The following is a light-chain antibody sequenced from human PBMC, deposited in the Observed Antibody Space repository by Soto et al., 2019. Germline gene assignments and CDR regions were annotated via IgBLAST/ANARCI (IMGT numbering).Light chain of an antibody. CDR3: QQYYSYPWT. Sequence: EIVLTQSPGTLSLSPVERATLSCRASQSVSNNYLAWYQQKPGQAPRLLIYGASNRATGIPDRFSGSGSGTDFTLTISCLQSEDFATYYCQQYYSYPWTFGQGTKVDIK. V-gene: IGKV3-20*01. CDR2: GAS. J-gene: IGKJ1*01. CDR1: QSVSNNY.